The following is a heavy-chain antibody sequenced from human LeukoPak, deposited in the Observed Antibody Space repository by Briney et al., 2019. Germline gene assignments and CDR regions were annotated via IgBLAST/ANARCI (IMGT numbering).Heavy chain of an antibody. CDR3: ASSTGAIPGPSWYFDY. J-gene: IGHJ4*02. D-gene: IGHD7-27*01. CDR2: IYFTGST. Sequence: SEPLSLTCTVSGASISTYYWSWIRQPPGKGLEWLGYIYFTGSTNYNPSLESRISISVDTSTKQFSLKLTSVTAADTAMYYCASSTGAIPGPSWYFDYRGLGTLVTVSS. CDR1: GASISTYY. V-gene: IGHV4-59*01.